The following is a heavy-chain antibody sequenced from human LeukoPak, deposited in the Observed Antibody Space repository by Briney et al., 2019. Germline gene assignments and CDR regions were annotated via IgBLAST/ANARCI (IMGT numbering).Heavy chain of an antibody. CDR1: GGSFRGYY. D-gene: IGHD3-10*01. CDR2: INHSGSS. CDR3: AKSNGYGLIDI. V-gene: IGHV4-34*01. Sequence: NPSETLSLTCAVYGGSFRGYYWSWIRQPPGKGLEWIGEINHSGSSNYNPSLKSRVTISLDTSRNQFSLKLNSVTAADTAVYYCAKSNGYGLIDIWGQGTMVTVSS. J-gene: IGHJ3*02.